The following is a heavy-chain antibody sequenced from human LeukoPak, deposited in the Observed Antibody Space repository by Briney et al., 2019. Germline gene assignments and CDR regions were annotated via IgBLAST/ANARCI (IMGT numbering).Heavy chain of an antibody. CDR2: IYHSGST. CDR1: GYSISSGYY. V-gene: IGHV4-38-2*01. CDR3: ARHFPMIVVVITGGWFDP. D-gene: IGHD3-22*01. Sequence: SETLSLTCAVSGYSISSGYYWGWIRQPPGKGLEWIGSIYHSGSTYYNPSLKNRVTISVDTSKNQFSLKLSSVTAADTAVYYCARHFPMIVVVITGGWFDPWGQGTLVTVSS. J-gene: IGHJ5*02.